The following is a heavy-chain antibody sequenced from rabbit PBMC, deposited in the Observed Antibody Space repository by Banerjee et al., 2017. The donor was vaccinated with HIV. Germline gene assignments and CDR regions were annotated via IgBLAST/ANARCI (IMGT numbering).Heavy chain of an antibody. CDR3: ARDTGSSFSSYGMDL. V-gene: IGHV1S45*01. CDR1: GFSFSSINW. CDR2: IAGSSSGFT. D-gene: IGHD8-1*01. J-gene: IGHJ6*01. Sequence: QEQLVESGGGLVKPAGPLTLTCTASGFSFSSINWICWVRQAPGKGLKWISCIAGSSSGFTYSANWAKGRFTCSKTSATTETLKMTSLTVADTSTYFCARDTGSSFSSYGMDLWGPGTLVTVS.